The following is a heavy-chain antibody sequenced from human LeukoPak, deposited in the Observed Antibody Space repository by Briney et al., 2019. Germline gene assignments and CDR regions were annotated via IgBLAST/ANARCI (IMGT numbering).Heavy chain of an antibody. CDR1: AFTFSDYS. CDR2: ISVIRVTI. V-gene: IGHV3-48*01. Sequence: GSLRLSCAASAFTFSDYSMNWVRQAPGKGLEWVSYISVIRVTIYYADSVKGRFTISRDNAKSSMYLQMNSLRAEDTAVYYCARDRLKSGSYYFDYWGQGTLVTVSS. J-gene: IGHJ4*02. CDR3: ARDRLKSGSYYFDY. D-gene: IGHD1-26*01.